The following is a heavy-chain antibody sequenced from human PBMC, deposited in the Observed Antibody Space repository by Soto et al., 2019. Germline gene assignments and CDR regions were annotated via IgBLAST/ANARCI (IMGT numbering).Heavy chain of an antibody. CDR2: TYYRSKWYN. Sequence: SPTLSLTCAISGDSVSSNSAAWNWIRQSPSRGLEWLGRTYYRSKWYNDYAVSVKSRITINPDTSKNQFSLQLNSVTPEDTAVYYCAREKRFLEWLSCFDYWGQGTLVTVSS. D-gene: IGHD3-3*01. V-gene: IGHV6-1*01. CDR3: AREKRFLEWLSCFDY. J-gene: IGHJ4*02. CDR1: GDSVSSNSAA.